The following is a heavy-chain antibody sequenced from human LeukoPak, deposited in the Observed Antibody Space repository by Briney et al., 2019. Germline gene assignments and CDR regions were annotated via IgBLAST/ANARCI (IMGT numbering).Heavy chain of an antibody. D-gene: IGHD3-10*01. Sequence: GGSLRLSCAASGFTFGSNAMSWVRKAPGQGLGWVSAISGSGGSTYYADSVKGRFTISSDNSTNTLYLQMNSMRAEDTAVYYCAKEKEPNYYRAGSYRYFQHWGQGTLVTVSS. CDR1: GFTFGSNA. CDR2: ISGSGGST. V-gene: IGHV3-23*01. J-gene: IGHJ1*01. CDR3: AKEKEPNYYRAGSYRYFQH.